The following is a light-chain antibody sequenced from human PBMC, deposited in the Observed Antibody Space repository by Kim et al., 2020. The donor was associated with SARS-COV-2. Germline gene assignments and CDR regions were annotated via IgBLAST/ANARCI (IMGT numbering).Light chain of an antibody. Sequence: DIVMTQSPLSLPVTPGEPASISCRSSQSLLHSNGYNYLDWYLQKPGQSPQLLIYLGSNRASGVPDRFSGSGSGTDFTLKISRVEAEDVGVYYCMQALQTPCTFGQGTKVDIK. J-gene: IGKJ2*02. CDR3: MQALQTPCT. CDR1: QSLLHSNGYNY. CDR2: LGS. V-gene: IGKV2-28*01.